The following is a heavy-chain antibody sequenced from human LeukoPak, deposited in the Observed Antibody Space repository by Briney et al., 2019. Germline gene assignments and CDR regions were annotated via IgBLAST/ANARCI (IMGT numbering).Heavy chain of an antibody. J-gene: IGHJ4*02. V-gene: IGHV4-59*01. CDR2: IYYSGST. CDR3: ARGSSYYYDSSGYQPLDY. D-gene: IGHD3-22*01. Sequence: PSETVSLTCTVSGGSISSYYWSWIRQPPGKGLEWIGYIYYSGSTNYNPSLKSRVTISVDTSKNQFSLKLSSVTAADTAVYYCARGSSYYYDSSGYQPLDYWGQGTLVTVSS. CDR1: GGSISSYY.